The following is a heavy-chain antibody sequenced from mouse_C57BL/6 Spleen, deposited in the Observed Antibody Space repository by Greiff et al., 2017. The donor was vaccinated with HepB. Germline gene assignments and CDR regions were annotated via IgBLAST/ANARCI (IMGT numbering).Heavy chain of an antibody. CDR2: IWGDGST. CDR1: GFSLTSYG. CDR3: AKAGGLNYHVLDD. V-gene: IGHV2-3*01. J-gene: IGHJ4*01. Sequence: QVQLKESGPGLVAPSQSLSITCTVSGFSLTSYGVSWVRQPPGKGLEWLGLIWGDGSTNYHSALISRLSISKDNSKRQVFLKLNSLQTDDPATYYCAKAGGLNYHVLDDWGQGTSVTVSA. D-gene: IGHD2-1*01.